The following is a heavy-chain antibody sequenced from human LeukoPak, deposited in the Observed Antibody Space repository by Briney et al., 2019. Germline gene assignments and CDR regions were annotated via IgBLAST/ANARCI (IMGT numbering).Heavy chain of an antibody. CDR1: GYTFTSYY. J-gene: IGHJ6*02. D-gene: IGHD6-13*01. CDR2: INPSGGST. Sequence: ASVKVSCKASGYTFTSYYMHWVRQAPGQGLEWMGIINPSGGSTSYAQKFQGRVTMTRDTSTSTVYMELSSLRSEDTAVYYCARDRPIAAAGNYYYYGMDVWGQGTTVTVSS. V-gene: IGHV1-46*01. CDR3: ARDRPIAAAGNYYYYGMDV.